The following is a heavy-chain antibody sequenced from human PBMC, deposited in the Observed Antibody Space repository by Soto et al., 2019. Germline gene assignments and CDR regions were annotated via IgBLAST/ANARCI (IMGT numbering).Heavy chain of an antibody. CDR3: ARGGTRSADLPTY. CDR1: GDSINNYY. D-gene: IGHD2-2*01. V-gene: IGHV4-4*07. CDR2: IYSSGSA. Sequence: VRLQESGPGLVEPSETLSLTCSVSGDSINNYYWRWIRQPAGKGLEWSGRIYSSGSANYTPSLKTRGTLSVDTSKNQVFLSVTSVTAADTAVYFCARGGTRSADLPTYWGQGIQVIVSS. J-gene: IGHJ4*02.